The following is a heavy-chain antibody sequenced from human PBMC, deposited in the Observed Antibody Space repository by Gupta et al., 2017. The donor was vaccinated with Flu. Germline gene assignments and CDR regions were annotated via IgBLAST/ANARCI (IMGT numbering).Heavy chain of an antibody. J-gene: IGHJ5*02. CDR3: ARDFNTDPLQYCSGGSCYQPRRFDP. D-gene: IGHD2-15*01. CDR2: ISAYNGNT. V-gene: IGHV1-18*01. Sequence: VKVSCKASGYTFTSYGISWVRQAPGQGLEWMGWISAYNGNTNYAQKLQGRVTMTTDTSTSTAYMELRSLRSDDTAVYYCARDFNTDPLQYCSGGSCYQPRRFDPWGQGTLVTVSS. CDR1: GYTFTSYG.